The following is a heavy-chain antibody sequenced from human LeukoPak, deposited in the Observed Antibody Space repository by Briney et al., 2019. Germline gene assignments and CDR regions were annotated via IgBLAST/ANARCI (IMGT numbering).Heavy chain of an antibody. D-gene: IGHD3-3*01. CDR1: GYTFTSYG. CDR2: ISAYNGNT. J-gene: IGHJ4*02. Sequence: VASVKVSCKASGYTFTSYGISWVRQAPGQGLEWMGWISAYNGNTNYAQKLQGRVTMTTDTSTSTAYMELRSLRSDDTAVYYCARGPITIFGVVIMDYWGQGTLVTVSS. CDR3: ARGPITIFGVVIMDY. V-gene: IGHV1-18*01.